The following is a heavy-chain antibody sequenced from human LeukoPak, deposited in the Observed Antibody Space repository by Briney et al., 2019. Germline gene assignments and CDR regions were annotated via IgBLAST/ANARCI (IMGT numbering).Heavy chain of an antibody. CDR1: GGSISSYY. J-gene: IGHJ4*02. V-gene: IGHV4-39*07. Sequence: SETLSLTCTVSGGSISSYYWGWIRQPPGKGLEWIGSIYYSGSTYYNPSLKSRVTISVDTSKNQFSLKLSSVTAADTAVYYCARGYSGSYYPFDYWGQGTLVTVSS. CDR2: IYYSGST. CDR3: ARGYSGSYYPFDY. D-gene: IGHD1-26*01.